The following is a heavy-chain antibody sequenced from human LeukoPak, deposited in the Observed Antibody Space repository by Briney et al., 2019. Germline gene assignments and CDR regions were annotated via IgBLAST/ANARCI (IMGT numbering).Heavy chain of an antibody. D-gene: IGHD6-13*01. J-gene: IGHJ4*02. CDR1: GGSISSSNW. V-gene: IGHV4-4*02. Sequence: SETLSLTCAVSGGSISSSNWWSWVRQPPGKGLEWIGEIYHSGSTNYNPSLKSRVTISVDKSKNQFSLSLNSVTAADTAVYYCARDLRVAAADYWGQGTLVTVSS. CDR3: ARDLRVAAADY. CDR2: IYHSGST.